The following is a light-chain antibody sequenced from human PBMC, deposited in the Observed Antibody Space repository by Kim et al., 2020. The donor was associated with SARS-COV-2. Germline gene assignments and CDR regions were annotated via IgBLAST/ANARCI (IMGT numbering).Light chain of an antibody. Sequence: DSVGDRVTITCRASQSISSWLAWYQKKPGKAPTLLIYTSSSLAGGVPSRFSGSGSGAEFTLTITSLQPDDFATYYCQQYRGYPLTFGGGTKVDIK. CDR3: QQYRGYPLT. CDR1: QSISSW. CDR2: TSS. J-gene: IGKJ4*01. V-gene: IGKV1-5*03.